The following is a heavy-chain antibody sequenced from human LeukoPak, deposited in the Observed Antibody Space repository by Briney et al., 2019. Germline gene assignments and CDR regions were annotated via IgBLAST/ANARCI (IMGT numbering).Heavy chain of an antibody. J-gene: IGHJ4*02. CDR1: VYTFTGYY. CDR3: ARIDSSRWYDF. D-gene: IGHD6-13*01. V-gene: IGHV1-2*02. CDR2: INPNSGGT. Sequence: GASVKVSCKASVYTFTGYYMHWVRQAPGQGLEWMGWINPNSGGTNYAQKFQGRVTMTRDTSISTAYMELSRLRFDDTAVYYCARIDSSRWYDFWGQGTLVTVSS.